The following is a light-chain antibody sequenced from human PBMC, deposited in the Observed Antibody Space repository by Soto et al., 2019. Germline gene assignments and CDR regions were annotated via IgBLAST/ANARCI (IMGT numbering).Light chain of an antibody. CDR2: DAS. Sequence: DIQMTQSPSPLSASVGDRVTITCQASQDISNYLNWYQQKPGKAPKVLIYDASNLGTGVPSRFSGSGSGTDFTFSISSLQPEDVATYYCQQYDGPPTFGQGTRLEIK. J-gene: IGKJ5*01. V-gene: IGKV1-33*01. CDR1: QDISNY. CDR3: QQYDGPPT.